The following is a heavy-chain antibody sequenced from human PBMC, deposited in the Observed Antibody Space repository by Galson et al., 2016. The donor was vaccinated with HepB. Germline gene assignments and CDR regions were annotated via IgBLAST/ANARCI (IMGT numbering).Heavy chain of an antibody. CDR3: VTRNPSSASDY. D-gene: IGHD1-14*01. CDR2: IARSGNI. Sequence: ETLSLTCTVSGYSISSDYFWGWIRQPPVKGLEWIGTIARSGNIPYNPSLKSRVTMSVDTSKNQFSLKLSSVTASDTAVYYCVTRNPSSASDYWGQGTLVTVSS. V-gene: IGHV4-38-2*02. CDR1: GYSISSDYF. J-gene: IGHJ4*02.